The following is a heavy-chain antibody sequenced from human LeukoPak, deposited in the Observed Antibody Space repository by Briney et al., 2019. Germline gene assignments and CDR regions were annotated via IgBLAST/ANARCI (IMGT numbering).Heavy chain of an antibody. Sequence: PGGSLRLSCAASGFTFINAWMAWVRQAPGKGLEWVGRIKAKAHGGTTDYAAPVKGRFTISRDDSKNTLYLQMNSLKTEDTAVYYCTTDGVGIEGATFDYWGQGTLVTVSS. CDR3: TTDGVGIEGATFDY. CDR1: GFTFINAW. J-gene: IGHJ4*02. V-gene: IGHV3-15*01. CDR2: IKAKAHGGTT. D-gene: IGHD1-26*01.